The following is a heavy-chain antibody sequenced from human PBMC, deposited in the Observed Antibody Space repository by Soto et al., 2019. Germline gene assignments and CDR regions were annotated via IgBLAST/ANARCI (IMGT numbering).Heavy chain of an antibody. CDR3: ERTSRGIVVVVADNFMDYYYGTDV. CDR1: GYTFTSYY. J-gene: IGHJ6*02. Sequence: ASVKVSCKASGYTFTSYYMHWVRQAPGQGLEWMGIINPSGGSTSYAQKFQGRVTMTRDTYTSTVYMELSSLRSEDTAVYYCERTSRGIVVVVADNFMDYYYGTDVWGQGTTVTVSS. V-gene: IGHV1-46*01. CDR2: INPSGGST. D-gene: IGHD2-15*01.